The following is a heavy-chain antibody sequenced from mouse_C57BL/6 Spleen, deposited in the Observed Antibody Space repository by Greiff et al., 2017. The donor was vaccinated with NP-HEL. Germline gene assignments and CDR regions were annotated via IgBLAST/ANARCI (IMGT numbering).Heavy chain of an antibody. J-gene: IGHJ1*03. CDR2: IYPGSGST. CDR3: ASRYYGSSYHWYFDV. V-gene: IGHV1-55*01. CDR1: GYTFTSYW. Sequence: QVQLQQPGAELVKPGASVKMSCKASGYTFTSYWITWVKQRPGQGLEWLGDIYPGSGSTNYNEKFKSKATLTVDTSSSTAYMQLSSLTSEDSAVYYCASRYYGSSYHWYFDVWGTGTTVTVSS. D-gene: IGHD1-1*01.